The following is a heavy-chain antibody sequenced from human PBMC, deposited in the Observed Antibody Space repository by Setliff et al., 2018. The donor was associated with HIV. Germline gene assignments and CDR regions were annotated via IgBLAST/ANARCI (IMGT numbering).Heavy chain of an antibody. CDR3: ARWSCGRATCYDSPYNWFDP. CDR2: ISPYNGNT. V-gene: IGHV1-18*01. CDR1: GYTFTSYG. Sequence: ASVKVSCKASGYTFTSYGIGWVRQAPGQGLEWMGWISPYNGNTNYAQKLQGRVTMTTDTSKSTTYMALTSLRSDDTAVYSCARWSCGRATCYDSPYNWFDPWGQGTLFTVSS. D-gene: IGHD2-2*01. J-gene: IGHJ5*02.